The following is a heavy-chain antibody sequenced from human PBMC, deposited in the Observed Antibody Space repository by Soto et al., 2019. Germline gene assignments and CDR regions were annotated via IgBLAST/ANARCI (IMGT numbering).Heavy chain of an antibody. J-gene: IGHJ4*02. V-gene: IGHV1-8*01. Sequence: ASVKVSCKASGDTFSTYDINWVRQATGHGLEWMGGINPNSGKIGYAQRFPGRVTMTRDTAIRTADMEVSSLRSDDTAVYYCARGRASGSYYLLDYWGQGTLVTVSS. CDR3: ARGRASGSYYLLDY. CDR1: GDTFSTYD. CDR2: INPNSGKI. D-gene: IGHD3-10*01.